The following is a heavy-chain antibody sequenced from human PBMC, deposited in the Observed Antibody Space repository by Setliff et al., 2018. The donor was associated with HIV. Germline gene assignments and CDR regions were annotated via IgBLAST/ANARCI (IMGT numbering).Heavy chain of an antibody. CDR1: NTSVGGYY. Sequence: ETLSLTCAVYNTSVGGYYWTWIRQSPGRGLEWIGEINQSGGTDYNPSLRSRVYMSLDTSKNQFSLKLLSVTAADSAVYYCARGLGITMVRGIRTFDPWGQGTQVTVSS. V-gene: IGHV4-34*01. CDR3: ARGLGITMVRGIRTFDP. D-gene: IGHD3-10*01. CDR2: INQSGGT. J-gene: IGHJ5*02.